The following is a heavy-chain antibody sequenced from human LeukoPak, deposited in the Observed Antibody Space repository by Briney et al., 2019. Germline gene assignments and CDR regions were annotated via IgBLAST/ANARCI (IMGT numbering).Heavy chain of an antibody. Sequence: GASVKVSCKAPGYTFTGHYMHWVRQAPGQGLEWMGIINPNGGNTGYAQKFQGRVTMTRDTSTSTVYMELSSLRSEDTAVYYCAREGPYCSGTSCYGGFDYWGQGTLVTVSS. CDR2: INPNGGNT. CDR3: AREGPYCSGTSCYGGFDY. CDR1: GYTFTGHY. D-gene: IGHD2-2*01. J-gene: IGHJ4*02. V-gene: IGHV1-46*01.